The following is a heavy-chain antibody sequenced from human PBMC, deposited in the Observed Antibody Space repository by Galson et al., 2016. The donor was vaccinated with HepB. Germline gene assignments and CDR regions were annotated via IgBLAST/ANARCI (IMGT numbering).Heavy chain of an antibody. V-gene: IGHV3-23*01. CDR3: AKGPRYDSWTVGFDP. CDR1: GINFNVAW. J-gene: IGHJ5*02. CDR2: ITGCGAGT. Sequence: SLRLSCAASGINFNVAWMNWVRQVPGKGLEWVSGITGCGAGTYYADSVKGRFTISRDNSKNTLYLQMNSLRVEDTAVYYCAKGPRYDSWTVGFDPWGQGTLVTVSS. D-gene: IGHD3/OR15-3a*01.